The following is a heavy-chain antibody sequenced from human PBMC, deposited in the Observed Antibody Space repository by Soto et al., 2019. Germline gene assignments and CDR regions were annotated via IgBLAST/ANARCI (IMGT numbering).Heavy chain of an antibody. V-gene: IGHV3-33*06. Sequence: QVQMVESGGGVVQPGRSLRLSCAASGCSFENYGMHWVRQAPGRVLEWVAIIWYDGSLQYYAAAVKVRFTISRDNSKNTLYLEMNSLRAEDTAVYYCANLWGDGYNLGQDYNGMDVWGQGTTVIVSS. CDR2: IWYDGSLQ. CDR1: GCSFENYG. D-gene: IGHD5-12*01. J-gene: IGHJ6*02. CDR3: ANLWGDGYNLGQDYNGMDV.